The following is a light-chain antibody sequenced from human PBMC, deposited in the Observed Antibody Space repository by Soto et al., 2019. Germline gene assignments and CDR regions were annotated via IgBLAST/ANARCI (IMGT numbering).Light chain of an antibody. V-gene: IGLV1-44*01. CDR2: GND. CDR3: AVWDDSLRGLV. Sequence: QSVLTQPPSASGTPGQRVTISCSGSNSNIGSNTVNWYQQFPGTAPRFLIYGNDQRPSGVPDRFSASKSGTSASLAISGLQSEDEADYYCAVWDDSLRGLVFGGGTKLTVL. J-gene: IGLJ2*01. CDR1: NSNIGSNT.